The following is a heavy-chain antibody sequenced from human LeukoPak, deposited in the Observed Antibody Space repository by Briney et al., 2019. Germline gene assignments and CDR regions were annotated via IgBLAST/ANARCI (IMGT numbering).Heavy chain of an antibody. CDR1: GGSISSSSYY. CDR3: ARLGSSAPLYYFDY. V-gene: IGHV4-39*01. Sequence: PSETLSLTCTVSGGSISSSSYYWGWIRQPPGKGLEWIGNIYYSGSTYYNPSLKSRVTISADTSKNQFSLKLSSVTAADSAMCYCARLGSSAPLYYFDYWGQGTLVTVSS. CDR2: IYYSGST. D-gene: IGHD6-19*01. J-gene: IGHJ4*02.